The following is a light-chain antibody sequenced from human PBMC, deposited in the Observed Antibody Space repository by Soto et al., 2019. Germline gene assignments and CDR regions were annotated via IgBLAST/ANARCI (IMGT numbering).Light chain of an antibody. CDR1: QSISSW. CDR3: QQYNSYPFT. CDR2: KAS. V-gene: IGKV1-5*03. Sequence: DIQMTQSPSTLSASVGDRVTITCRASQSISSWLAWYQQKPGKAPKLLIYKASNLERGVPSRFSGSGSGTGTEFTLTISSLQHDDFATYYCQQYNSYPFTFGPGTKVEIK. J-gene: IGKJ3*01.